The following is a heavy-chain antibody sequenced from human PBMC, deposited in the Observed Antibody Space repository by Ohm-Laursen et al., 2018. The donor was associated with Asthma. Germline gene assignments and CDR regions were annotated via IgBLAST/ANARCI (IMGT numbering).Heavy chain of an antibody. Sequence: SLRLSCTASGFTFSFYTMIWVRQAPGKGLEWVSVIYSGGSTYYADSVKGRFTISRDNSKNTLYLQMNSLRAEDTAVYYCARDLTMIPGPMGFDPRGQGTLVTVSS. CDR1: GFTFSFYT. CDR2: IYSGGST. CDR3: ARDLTMIPGPMGFDP. D-gene: IGHD3-22*01. J-gene: IGHJ5*02. V-gene: IGHV3-53*01.